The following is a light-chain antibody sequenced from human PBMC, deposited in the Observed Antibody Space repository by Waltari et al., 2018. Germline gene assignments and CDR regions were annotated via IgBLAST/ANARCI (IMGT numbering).Light chain of an antibody. CDR1: SSNIGAGYD. Sequence: QSVLTQPPSVSGAPGQRVTISCTGSSSNIGAGYDVHWYQQLPGAAPKVVIYGNSNLPSGVPARFSGSKAGTSASLAITGLQADDEADYYCQSYDSSLSGSVFGGGTKLTVL. CDR3: QSYDSSLSGSV. J-gene: IGLJ2*01. V-gene: IGLV1-40*01. CDR2: GNS.